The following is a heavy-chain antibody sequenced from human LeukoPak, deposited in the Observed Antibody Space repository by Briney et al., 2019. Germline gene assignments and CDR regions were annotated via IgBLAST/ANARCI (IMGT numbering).Heavy chain of an antibody. J-gene: IGHJ4*02. Sequence: PSETLSLTSPLSGGFITRYYWGWIRQPPGKGLEWVGYIYYSGITNYNPYLKSRVTITIDTSKNQASLKLCSMTAADTAVYYCSRARRGYEYYFDYWGQGTLVTVSS. V-gene: IGHV4-59*01. D-gene: IGHD5-12*01. CDR3: SRARRGYEYYFDY. CDR1: GGFITRYY. CDR2: IYYSGIT.